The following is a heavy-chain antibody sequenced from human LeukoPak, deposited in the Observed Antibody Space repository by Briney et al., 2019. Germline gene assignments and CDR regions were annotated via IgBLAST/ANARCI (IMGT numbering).Heavy chain of an antibody. Sequence: QSGGSLRLSCAASGFTFSSYVMHWVRQAPGKGLEWVAVISYDGSNKYYADSVKGRFTISRDNGKNTVYLQMNSLRAEDTAVYYCARDRTTVTVFDYWGQGALVTVSS. D-gene: IGHD4-17*01. CDR3: ARDRTTVTVFDY. V-gene: IGHV3-30*04. CDR2: ISYDGSNK. CDR1: GFTFSSYV. J-gene: IGHJ4*02.